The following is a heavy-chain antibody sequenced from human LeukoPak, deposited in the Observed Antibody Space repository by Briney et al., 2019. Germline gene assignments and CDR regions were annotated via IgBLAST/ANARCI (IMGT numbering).Heavy chain of an antibody. CDR1: GFTFKNYA. J-gene: IGHJ4*02. CDR2: IIESGEST. CDR3: AKGSAQYYFDS. D-gene: IGHD3-10*01. Sequence: GGSLRLSCAASGFTFKNYAMYWVRQAPGKGLEWVSAIIESGESTYYTDSVEGRFTISRDNSKNTLYLQMNSLRAEDTAFYYCAKGSAQYYFDSWGEGTLVTVPS. V-gene: IGHV3-23*01.